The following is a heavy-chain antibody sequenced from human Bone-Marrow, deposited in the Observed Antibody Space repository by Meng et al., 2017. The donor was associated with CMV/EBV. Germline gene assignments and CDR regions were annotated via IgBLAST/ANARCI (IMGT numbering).Heavy chain of an antibody. V-gene: IGHV3-49*04. CDR2: IRSKAYGGTT. Sequence: GESLKISCAASGFTFSSYEMNWVRQAPGKGLEWVGFIRSKAYGGTTEYAASVKGRFTISRDDSKSIAYLQMNSLKTEDTAVYYCTTYYDLWSGYYPFDYWGQGTLVTVSS. D-gene: IGHD3-3*01. CDR1: GFTFSSYE. CDR3: TTYYDLWSGYYPFDY. J-gene: IGHJ4*02.